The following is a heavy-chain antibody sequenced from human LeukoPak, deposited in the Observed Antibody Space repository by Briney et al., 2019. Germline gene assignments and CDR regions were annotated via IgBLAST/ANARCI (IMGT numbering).Heavy chain of an antibody. V-gene: IGHV5-51*01. CDR1: GYSFTNYW. Sequence: GESLKISCKGSGYSFTNYWVGWVRQMPGEGLEWMAIIYPGDSDTRYSPSFQGQVTISADKSISTAYLQWSSLKASDTAMYCCASGLRYYFDYWGQGTLVTVSS. J-gene: IGHJ4*02. CDR3: ASGLRYYFDY. CDR2: IYPGDSDT.